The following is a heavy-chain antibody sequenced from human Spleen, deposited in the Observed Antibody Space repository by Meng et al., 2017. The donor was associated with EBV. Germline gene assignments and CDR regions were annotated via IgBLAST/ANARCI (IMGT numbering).Heavy chain of an antibody. V-gene: IGHV4-39*02. Sequence: LQLQQSGPGRVSPSETLSLICTVSGVSISSSGYYWGWIRQPPGKGLEWIGSIYYSGSTYYNPSLTSRVTISVDTSKNYFSLKLRSVTAADTAVYYCARRGGTTVTSSDYWGQGTLVTVSS. CDR1: GVSISSSGYY. CDR2: IYYSGST. D-gene: IGHD4-11*01. J-gene: IGHJ4*02. CDR3: ARRGGTTVTSSDY.